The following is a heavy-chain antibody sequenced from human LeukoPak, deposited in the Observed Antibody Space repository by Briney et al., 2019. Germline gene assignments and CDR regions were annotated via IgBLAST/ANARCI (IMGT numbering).Heavy chain of an antibody. D-gene: IGHD2-2*01. Sequence: PGGSLRLSCAASGFTFSSYAMSWVRQAPGKGLEWVSAISGSGGSTYYADSVKGRFTISRDNAKNSLYLQMNSLRAEDTAVYYCARDGVVVPAATIFDYWGQGTLVTVSS. J-gene: IGHJ4*02. V-gene: IGHV3-23*01. CDR3: ARDGVVVPAATIFDY. CDR2: ISGSGGST. CDR1: GFTFSSYA.